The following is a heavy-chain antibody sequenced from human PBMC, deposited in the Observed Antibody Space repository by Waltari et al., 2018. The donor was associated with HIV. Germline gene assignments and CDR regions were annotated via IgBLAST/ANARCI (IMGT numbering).Heavy chain of an antibody. CDR3: ARGFSGFDY. J-gene: IGHJ4*02. CDR1: GYTFTRYY. Sequence: QVQLVQSGAEVKKPGASVKVSCKASGYTFTRYYMHWVRQAPGQGLEWMGVINPSGETTVYAQKFQGRVTMTRDASTSTVYMVLSTLRSEDTAVYYCARGFSGFDYWGQGTLITVSS. CDR2: INPSGETT. V-gene: IGHV1-46*01.